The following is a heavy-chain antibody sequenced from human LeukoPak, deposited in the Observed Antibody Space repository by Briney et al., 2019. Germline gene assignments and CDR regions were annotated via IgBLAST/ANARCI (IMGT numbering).Heavy chain of an antibody. CDR2: IYYSGST. J-gene: IGHJ4*02. V-gene: IGHV4-31*03. CDR3: ARDRREYYDSSGYYWVNDY. D-gene: IGHD3-22*01. Sequence: SQTLSLTCTVSGGSVSSAGYYWTWIRQHPGKGLEWIGYIYYSGSTYYNPSLKSRVTISVDTSKNQFSLKLSSVTAADTAVYYCARDRREYYDSSGYYWVNDYWGQGTLVTVSS. CDR1: GGSVSSAGYY.